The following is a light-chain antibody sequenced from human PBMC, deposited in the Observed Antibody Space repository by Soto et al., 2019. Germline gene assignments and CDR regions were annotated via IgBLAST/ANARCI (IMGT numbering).Light chain of an antibody. CDR3: QQGDSFPFT. V-gene: IGKV1-39*01. Sequence: DIQMTQSPSTLSPSVGDIVTITFRASQSMSRYLNWYQQKPGKAPNLLISAASSLQSGVPRRFSGSGSGTDFTLIISSLQPEDFATYFCQQGDSFPFTFGGGTKVDIK. J-gene: IGKJ4*01. CDR2: AAS. CDR1: QSMSRY.